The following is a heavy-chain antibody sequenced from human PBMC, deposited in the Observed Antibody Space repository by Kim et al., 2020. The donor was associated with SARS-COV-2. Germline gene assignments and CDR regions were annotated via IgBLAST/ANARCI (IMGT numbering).Heavy chain of an antibody. J-gene: IGHJ6*02. CDR2: IYYSGST. Sequence: SETLSLTCTVSGGSISSSSYYWGWIRQPPGKGLEWIGSIYYSGSTYYNPSPKSRVTISVDTSKNQFSLKLSSVTAADTAVYYCASQMVYANQYDYYYGMDVWGQGTTVTVSS. V-gene: IGHV4-39*01. CDR1: GGSISSSSYY. D-gene: IGHD2-8*01. CDR3: ASQMVYANQYDYYYGMDV.